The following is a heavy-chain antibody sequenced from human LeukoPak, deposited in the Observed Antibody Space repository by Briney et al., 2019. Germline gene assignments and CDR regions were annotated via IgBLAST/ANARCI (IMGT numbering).Heavy chain of an antibody. CDR3: ARPRGNVEMATIPFDY. CDR1: GFSFSSYS. Sequence: GGSLRLSCAASGFSFSSYSMNWVRQAPGKGLEWVSSISSSSIYIYYADSLKGRFTISRDNAKNSLYLQMNSLRAEDTAVYYCARPRGNVEMATIPFDYWGQGTVVTVSS. D-gene: IGHD5-24*01. CDR2: ISSSSIYI. J-gene: IGHJ4*02. V-gene: IGHV3-21*01.